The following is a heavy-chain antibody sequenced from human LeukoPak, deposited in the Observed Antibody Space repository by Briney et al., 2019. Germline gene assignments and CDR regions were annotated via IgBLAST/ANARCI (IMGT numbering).Heavy chain of an antibody. CDR3: ARGRYCSADICTGGDAFDI. CDR2: IYTRGST. V-gene: IGHV4-4*07. Sequence: SETLSLTCTVSGGSITNYYWSWIRQPAGKGLEWIGRIYTRGSTDYNNSPKSRVTMSVDTSKNQFSLKLSAVTAADTDVYYWARGRYCSADICTGGDAFDIWGQGTMVSVSS. J-gene: IGHJ3*02. D-gene: IGHD2-15*01. CDR1: GGSITNYY.